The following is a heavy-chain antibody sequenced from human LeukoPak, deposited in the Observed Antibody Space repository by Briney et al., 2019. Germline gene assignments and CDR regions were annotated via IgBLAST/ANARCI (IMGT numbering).Heavy chain of an antibody. CDR1: KFAFSSYA. J-gene: IGHJ3*02. V-gene: IGHV3-23*01. Sequence: GGSLRLSCAASKFAFSSYAMSWVRQAPGKGLEWVSAITGGGGNTYYADSVKGRFTISRDNSKNTLYLQMNSLRAEDTAVYYCGEDRYSGSFTPFDIWGQGTMVTGSS. CDR3: GEDRYSGSFTPFDI. CDR2: ITGGGGNT. D-gene: IGHD1-26*01.